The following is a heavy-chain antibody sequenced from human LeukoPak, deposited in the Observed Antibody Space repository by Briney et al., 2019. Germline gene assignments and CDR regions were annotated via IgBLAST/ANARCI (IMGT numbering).Heavy chain of an antibody. Sequence: SSETLSLTCTVSGGSISSYYWSWIGQPPGKGLEWIGYIYYSGSTNYNPSLTSRVTISVDTSKNQFSLKLSSVTAADTAVYYCARQIYDSSGYLLDYWGQGTLVTVSS. CDR3: ARQIYDSSGYLLDY. J-gene: IGHJ4*02. CDR1: GGSISSYY. CDR2: IYYSGST. D-gene: IGHD3-22*01. V-gene: IGHV4-59*08.